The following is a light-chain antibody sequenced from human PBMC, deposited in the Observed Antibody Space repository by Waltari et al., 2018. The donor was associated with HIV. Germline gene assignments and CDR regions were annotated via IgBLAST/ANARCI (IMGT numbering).Light chain of an antibody. Sequence: NFMLTQPHSVSEYPGKTVTISCTRSSGSIASNYVQWYQQRPGSAPTTVISEDNQRPSGFPDRFSGSIDSSSNSASLTISGLKTEDEADYYCQSYDSSTVVFG. V-gene: IGLV6-57*04. CDR3: QSYDSSTVV. CDR1: SGSIASNY. CDR2: EDN. J-gene: IGLJ2*01.